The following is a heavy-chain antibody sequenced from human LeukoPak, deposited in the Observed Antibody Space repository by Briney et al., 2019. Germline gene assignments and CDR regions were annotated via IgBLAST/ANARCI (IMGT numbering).Heavy chain of an antibody. CDR3: ARDPPAVAANTYG. V-gene: IGHV3-66*01. CDR2: IYSGGAT. D-gene: IGHD6-6*01. CDR1: GFTVSNNY. Sequence: GGSLRLSCAASGFTVSNNYMRWVRQAPGKGLEWVSLIYSGGATFYADAVKGRFTISRDGSKNTLYLQMNSLRAEDTVVYYCARDPPAVAANTYGWGQGTLVTVSS. J-gene: IGHJ4*02.